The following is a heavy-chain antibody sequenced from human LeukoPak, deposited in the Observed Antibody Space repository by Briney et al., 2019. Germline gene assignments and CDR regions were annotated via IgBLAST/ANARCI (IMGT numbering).Heavy chain of an antibody. Sequence: SVKVSCKASGGTFSSYAISWVRQAPGQGLEWMGGSILIFGTANYAQKFQGRVTITADESTSTAYMELSSLRTEDTAVYYCARVVGGYFDYWGQGTLVTVSS. J-gene: IGHJ4*02. CDR3: ARVVGGYFDY. V-gene: IGHV1-69*13. CDR1: GGTFSSYA. D-gene: IGHD3-16*01. CDR2: SILIFGTA.